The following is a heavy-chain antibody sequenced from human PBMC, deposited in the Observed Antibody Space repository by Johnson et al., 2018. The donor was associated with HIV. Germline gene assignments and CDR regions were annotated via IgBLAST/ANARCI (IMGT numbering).Heavy chain of an antibody. V-gene: IGHV3-9*01. J-gene: IGHJ3*02. CDR1: GFIFSNYG. CDR2: INWNSGTI. D-gene: IGHD3-9*01. CDR3: AKNLDPAGAFDI. Sequence: VQLVESGGGLVKPGGSLRLSCAASGFIFSNYGMHWVRQGPGKGLEWVSSINWNSGTIAYADSVMGRFTISRDNAKNSLYLQMNSLKAEDTALYYCAKNLDPAGAFDIWGQGTMVTVSS.